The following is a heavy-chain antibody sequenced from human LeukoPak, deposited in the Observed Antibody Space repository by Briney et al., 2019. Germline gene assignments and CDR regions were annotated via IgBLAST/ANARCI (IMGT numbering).Heavy chain of an antibody. CDR2: INPNSGGT. CDR3: ARVPYDSSDQGSI. J-gene: IGHJ4*02. D-gene: IGHD3-22*01. CDR1: GYTFTGYY. Sequence: GASVTVSCKASGYTFTGYYMHWVRQAPGQGLEWMRWINPNSGGTNYAQKFQGRVTMTRDTSISTAYMELSRLRSDDTAVYYCARVPYDSSDQGSIWGQGTLVTVSS. V-gene: IGHV1-2*02.